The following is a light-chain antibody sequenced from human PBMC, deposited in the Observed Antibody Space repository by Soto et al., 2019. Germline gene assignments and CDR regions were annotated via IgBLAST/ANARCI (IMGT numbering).Light chain of an antibody. Sequence: QSALTQPPSASGSPGQSVTISCTGTSSDVGGYNYVSWYQQHAGKAPKLMMYEVSKRPPGVPDRFSGSKSGNTASLTVSGLQAEDEADYYCTSYAGSNNVIFGGGTKVTV. CDR1: SSDVGGYNY. CDR2: EVS. V-gene: IGLV2-8*01. CDR3: TSYAGSNNVI. J-gene: IGLJ2*01.